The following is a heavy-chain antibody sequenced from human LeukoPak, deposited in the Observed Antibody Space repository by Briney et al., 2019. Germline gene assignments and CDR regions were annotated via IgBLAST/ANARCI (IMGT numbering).Heavy chain of an antibody. CDR1: GGSFSGYY. CDR2: INHSGST. V-gene: IGHV4-34*01. J-gene: IGHJ5*02. CDR3: ARYKGSSWSYGPYNWFDP. D-gene: IGHD6-13*01. Sequence: KPSETLCLTCAVYGGSFSGYYWSWIRQPPGKGLEWIGEINHSGSTNYNPSLKSRVTISVDTSKNQFSLKLSSVTAADTAVYYCARYKGSSWSYGPYNWFDPRGQGTLVTVSS.